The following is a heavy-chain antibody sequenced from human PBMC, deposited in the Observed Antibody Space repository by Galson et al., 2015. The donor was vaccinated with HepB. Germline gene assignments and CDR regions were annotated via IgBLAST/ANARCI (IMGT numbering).Heavy chain of an antibody. CDR2: ISSTGFGGTT. J-gene: IGHJ4*02. CDR3: ARHSVSFCGGDCYTYFFDY. Sequence: SLRLSCAGSELTFGDYAVSWFRQAPGKRLEWVGFISSTGFGGTTEYAASLKGRFNISRDDSKGVAYLQMGSPMPEDTAVYSCARHSVSFCGGDCYTYFFDYWGQGTQVVVSS. CDR1: ELTFGDYA. V-gene: IGHV3-49*03. D-gene: IGHD2-21*02.